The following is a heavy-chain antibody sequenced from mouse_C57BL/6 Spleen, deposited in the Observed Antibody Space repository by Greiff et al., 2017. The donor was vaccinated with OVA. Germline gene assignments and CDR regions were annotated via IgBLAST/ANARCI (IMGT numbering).Heavy chain of an antibody. V-gene: IGHV1-69*01. CDR3: VRRDRANREEDT. CDR1: GYTFTSYW. D-gene: IGHD4-1*01. J-gene: IGHJ2*01. Sequence: QVQLQQPGAELVMPGASVKLSCKASGYTFTSYWMHWVKQRPGQGLEWIGEIDPSDSYTNYNQKFKGKSTLTVDKSSSTAYMQLSSLTSEDSAVYNSVRRDRANREEDTWGQGTTLTVSP. CDR2: IDPSDSYT.